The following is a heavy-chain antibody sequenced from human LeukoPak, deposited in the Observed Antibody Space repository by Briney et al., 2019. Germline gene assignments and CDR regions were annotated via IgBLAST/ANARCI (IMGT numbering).Heavy chain of an antibody. Sequence: SETLSLTCTVSGGSISSSSYYWGWIRQPPGKGLEWIGSIYYSGSTYYNPSLKSRVTISVDTSKNQFSLKLSSVIAADTAVYYCASLLTPTDAFDIWGQGTMVTVSS. CDR2: IYYSGST. V-gene: IGHV4-39*01. J-gene: IGHJ3*02. CDR1: GGSISSSSYY. CDR3: ASLLTPTDAFDI. D-gene: IGHD2-15*01.